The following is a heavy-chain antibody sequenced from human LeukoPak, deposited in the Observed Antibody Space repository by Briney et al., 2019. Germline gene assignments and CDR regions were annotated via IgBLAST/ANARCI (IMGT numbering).Heavy chain of an antibody. Sequence: SETLSLTCTVSGGSISSYYWSWIRPPPGQGLEWIGYIYYSGSTNYNPSLKSRVTISVDTSKNQFSLKLSSVTAADTAVYYCARSYYYAYYGMDVWGQGTTVTVSS. CDR1: GGSISSYY. CDR3: ARSYYYAYYGMDV. V-gene: IGHV4-59*01. CDR2: IYYSGST. J-gene: IGHJ6*02.